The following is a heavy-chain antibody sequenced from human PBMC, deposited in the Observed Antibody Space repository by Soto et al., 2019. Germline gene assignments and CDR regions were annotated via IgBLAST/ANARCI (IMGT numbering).Heavy chain of an antibody. V-gene: IGHV1-2*04. CDR3: ARNILGGTTDY. J-gene: IGHJ4*02. Sequence: GASVKVSCKASGYTFTGYYMHWVRQAPGQGLEWMGWINPNSGGTNYAQKFQGWVTMTRDTSISTAYMELSSLTSEDTAIYYCARNILGGTTDYWGQGTLVTVSS. D-gene: IGHD1-7*01. CDR1: GYTFTGYY. CDR2: INPNSGGT.